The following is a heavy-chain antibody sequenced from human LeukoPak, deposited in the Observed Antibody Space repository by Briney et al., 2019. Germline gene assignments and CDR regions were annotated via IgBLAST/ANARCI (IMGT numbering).Heavy chain of an antibody. CDR2: ISSSSSYT. Sequence: GGSLRLSCAASGFTFSDYYMSWIRQAPGKGLEWVSYISSSSSYTNYADSVKGRFTISRDNAKNSLYLQMNSLRAEDTAVYYCARDTPSWYGHFDDWGQGTLVTVCS. V-gene: IGHV3-11*06. J-gene: IGHJ4*02. CDR3: ARDTPSWYGHFDD. CDR1: GFTFSDYY. D-gene: IGHD2-2*01.